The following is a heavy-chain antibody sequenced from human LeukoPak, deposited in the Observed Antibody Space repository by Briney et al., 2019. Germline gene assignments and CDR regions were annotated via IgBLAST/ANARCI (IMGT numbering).Heavy chain of an antibody. CDR1: GFTFSSYA. CDR3: AKEWRHDYGDYGLYDY. CDR2: ISGSGGST. J-gene: IGHJ4*02. V-gene: IGHV3-23*01. Sequence: GGSLRLSCAASGFTFSSYAMSWVRQAPGKGPEWVSAISGSGGSTYYADSVKGRFTISRDNSKNTLYLQMNSLRAEDTAVYYCAKEWRHDYGDYGLYDYWGQGTLVTVSS. D-gene: IGHD4-17*01.